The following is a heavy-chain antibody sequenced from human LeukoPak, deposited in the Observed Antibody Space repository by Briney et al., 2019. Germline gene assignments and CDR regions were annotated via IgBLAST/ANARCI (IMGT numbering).Heavy chain of an antibody. CDR3: ARDDSYYGSGSMS. Sequence: ASVKVSCKASGYTFSGYYMHWVRQAPGQGREWMGWINPNSGGKNYAQNFQGRVTMTRDTSITTAYMELSSLRSDDTAVYYGARDDSYYGSGSMSWGQGTLVTVSS. CDR2: INPNSGGK. V-gene: IGHV1-2*02. CDR1: GYTFSGYY. J-gene: IGHJ5*02. D-gene: IGHD3-10*01.